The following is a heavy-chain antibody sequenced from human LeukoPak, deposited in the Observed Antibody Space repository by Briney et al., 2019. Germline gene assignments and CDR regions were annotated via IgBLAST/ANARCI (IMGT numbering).Heavy chain of an antibody. J-gene: IGHJ5*02. CDR1: GYTFTAYY. D-gene: IGHD4-17*01. V-gene: IGHV1-46*01. Sequence: ASVEVPCKASGYTFTAYYIHWVRQAPGQGLEWMGIINPSGGSTSYAQKFQGRVTMTRDTSTSTVYMELSSLRSEDTAVYYCARDADHGDYGRFVWFDPWGQGTLVTVSS. CDR3: ARDADHGDYGRFVWFDP. CDR2: INPSGGST.